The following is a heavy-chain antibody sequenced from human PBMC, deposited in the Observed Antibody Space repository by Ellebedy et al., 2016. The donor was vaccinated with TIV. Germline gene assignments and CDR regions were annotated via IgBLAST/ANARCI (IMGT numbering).Heavy chain of an antibody. CDR2: ISYDGSNS. CDR1: GFTFSNYA. CDR3: AREIDSPDAYCSGESCYPDY. Sequence: GGSLRLSCVASGFTFSNYAMHWVRQAPGKGLEWVAVISYDGSNSHHADSVKGRFTISRDNSKNTQYLQMNSLRAEDTAVYYCAREIDSPDAYCSGESCYPDYWGQGTLVTVSS. V-gene: IGHV3-30-3*01. J-gene: IGHJ4*02. D-gene: IGHD2-15*01.